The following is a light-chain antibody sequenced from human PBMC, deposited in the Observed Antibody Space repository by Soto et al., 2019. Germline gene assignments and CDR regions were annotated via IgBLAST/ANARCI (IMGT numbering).Light chain of an antibody. Sequence: DIQMTQSPSSLSASVGDRVTITCRASQGISTDLAWYQQKPGKVPQLLIYGASTLHSGVPSRFSGDGSGTDFTLTISSLQPEDVATYYCQKYNSCPWTFGQGTKVEIK. CDR1: QGISTD. V-gene: IGKV1-27*01. CDR3: QKYNSCPWT. CDR2: GAS. J-gene: IGKJ1*01.